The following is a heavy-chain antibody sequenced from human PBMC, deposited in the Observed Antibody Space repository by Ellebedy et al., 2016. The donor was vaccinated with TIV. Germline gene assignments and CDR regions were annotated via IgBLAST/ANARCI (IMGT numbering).Heavy chain of an antibody. Sequence: GESLKISXAASGFTFSDYAMRWVRQAPGKGLEWVSAISGSGGMMHYADSVKGRFAISRDNSKNTLFLQMNSLRAEDTAVYYCTRAGNYRHDYWGQGTLVTVSS. CDR1: GFTFSDYA. D-gene: IGHD1-7*01. J-gene: IGHJ4*02. CDR3: TRAGNYRHDY. V-gene: IGHV3-23*01. CDR2: ISGSGGMM.